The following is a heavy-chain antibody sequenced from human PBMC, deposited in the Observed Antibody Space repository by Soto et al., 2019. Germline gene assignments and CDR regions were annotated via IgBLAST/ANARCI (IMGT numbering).Heavy chain of an antibody. CDR1: GYTFTGYY. D-gene: IGHD6-6*01. J-gene: IGHJ4*02. CDR2: INPNSGGT. V-gene: IGHV1-2*04. Sequence: GASVKVSCKASGYTFTGYYMHWVRQAPGQGLEWMGWINPNSGGTNYAQKFQGWVTMTRDTSISTAYMELSRLRSDDTAVYYCAREVRGSSSGDYFDYWGQGTLVTVPS. CDR3: AREVRGSSSGDYFDY.